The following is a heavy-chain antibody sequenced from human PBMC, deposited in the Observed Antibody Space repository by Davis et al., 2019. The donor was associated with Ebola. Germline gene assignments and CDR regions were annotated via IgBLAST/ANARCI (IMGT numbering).Heavy chain of an antibody. J-gene: IGHJ4*02. CDR3: AIPRRYNWNDVEYYFDY. V-gene: IGHV3-53*05. D-gene: IGHD1-1*01. Sequence: GESLKISCAASGFTVSSNYISWVRQAPGKGLEWVSVIYSGGSTYYADSVKGRFTISRDNSKNTLFLQMSSLRAEDTAVYYCAIPRRYNWNDVEYYFDYWGQGTLVTVSS. CDR2: IYSGGST. CDR1: GFTVSSNY.